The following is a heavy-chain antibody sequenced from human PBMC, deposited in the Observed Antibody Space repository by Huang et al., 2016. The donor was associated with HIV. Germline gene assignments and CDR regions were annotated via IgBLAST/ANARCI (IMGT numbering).Heavy chain of an antibody. Sequence: QVQLQQWGAGLLKPSETLSLTCAVYGGSFSGYYWSWIRQPPGKGLEWIGEINNSGSTNYTPSLKSRVTISVDTSKNQFSLKLSSVTAADTAVYDCARRRMGYGGAPFDYWGQGTLVTVSS. J-gene: IGHJ4*02. CDR2: INNSGST. V-gene: IGHV4-34*01. D-gene: IGHD4-17*01. CDR3: ARRRMGYGGAPFDY. CDR1: GGSFSGYY.